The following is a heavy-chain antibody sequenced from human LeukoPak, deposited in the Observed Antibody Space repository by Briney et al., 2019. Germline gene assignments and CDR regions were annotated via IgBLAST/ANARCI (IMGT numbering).Heavy chain of an antibody. D-gene: IGHD3-10*01. CDR2: IKQEGSEK. CDR3: ARELGSGSYYIADY. Sequence: GGSLRLSCAASGFTFSSNAMSWVRQAPGKGREWVANIKQEGSEKYYVDSVKGRFTISRDNAKNSLYLRRNSLRAEDTAVYYCARELGSGSYYIADYRGQGALVTVSS. V-gene: IGHV3-7*01. J-gene: IGHJ4*02. CDR1: GFTFSSNA.